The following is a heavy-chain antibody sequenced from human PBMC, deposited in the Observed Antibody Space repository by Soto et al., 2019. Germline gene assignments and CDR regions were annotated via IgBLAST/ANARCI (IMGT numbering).Heavy chain of an antibody. CDR3: ARDVVRSTGGDS. J-gene: IGHJ4*02. V-gene: IGHV1-69*01. D-gene: IGHD7-27*01. Sequence: QVQLVQSGAEVKEPGTSVTVSCKASGGAFSTSSFVWVRQGPGPGLEWMGGIIPIFGKTKVAPKFRDRSTFTADESTRTAYMERSSLRSEDTAIYSCARDVVRSTGGDSWGQGTLVIVSS. CDR1: GGAFSTSS. CDR2: IIPIFGKT.